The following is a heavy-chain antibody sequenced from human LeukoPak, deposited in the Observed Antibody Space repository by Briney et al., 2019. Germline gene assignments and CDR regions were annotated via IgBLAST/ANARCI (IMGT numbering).Heavy chain of an antibody. D-gene: IGHD4-17*01. CDR3: ARGPGPRLRSAFDI. J-gene: IGHJ3*02. CDR1: GYTFTGYY. Sequence: EASVKVSCKASGYTFTGYYMHWVRQAPGQGLEWMGGINPNSGGTNYAQKFQGRVTMTRDTSISTAYMELSRLRSDDTAVYYCARGPGPRLRSAFDIWGQGTMVTVSS. V-gene: IGHV1-2*02. CDR2: INPNSGGT.